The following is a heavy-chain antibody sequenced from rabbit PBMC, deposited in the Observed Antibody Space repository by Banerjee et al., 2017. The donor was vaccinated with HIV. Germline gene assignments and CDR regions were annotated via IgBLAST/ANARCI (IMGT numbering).Heavy chain of an antibody. J-gene: IGHJ6*01. Sequence: QEQLEESGGDLVKPEGSLTLTCKASGFDLSGYYYMCWVRQAPGKGLEWIGCIYTGDGITYYASRAKGRFTISKTSATTVTLQMTSLTAADTATYFCARDIHAGYITSGWGIDLWGPGTLVTVS. CDR1: GFDLSGYYY. CDR2: IYTGDGIT. V-gene: IGHV1S45*01. D-gene: IGHD7-1*01. CDR3: ARDIHAGYITSGWGIDL.